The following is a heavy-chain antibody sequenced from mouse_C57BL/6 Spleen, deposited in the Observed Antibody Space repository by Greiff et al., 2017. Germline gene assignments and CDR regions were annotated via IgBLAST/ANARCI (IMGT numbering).Heavy chain of an antibody. Sequence: VQLQQSGPELVKPGASVKISCKASGYSFTDYNMNWVKQSNGKSLEWIGVINPNYGTTSYNQKFKGKATLTVDQSSSTAYMQLNSLTSEDSAVYYCARSAITTVVAPGYFDVCGTGTTVTVSS. CDR3: ARSAITTVVAPGYFDV. J-gene: IGHJ1*03. CDR1: GYSFTDYN. V-gene: IGHV1-39*01. D-gene: IGHD1-1*01. CDR2: INPNYGTT.